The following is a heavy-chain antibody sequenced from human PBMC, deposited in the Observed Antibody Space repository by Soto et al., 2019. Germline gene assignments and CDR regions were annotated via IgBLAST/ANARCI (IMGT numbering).Heavy chain of an antibody. CDR2: VSGGGDRS. CDR1: GFTFSNYA. J-gene: IGHJ6*04. Sequence: GGSLRLSCAASGFTFSNYAMNWVRQAPGKGLEWVAAVSGGGDRSFYADSVKGRFTISRDNSKDTLFLQMNSLRVDDTAVYYCAKSSVSCSSASCYSLAYSYYSMDVWGKGTTVTVSS. V-gene: IGHV3-23*01. D-gene: IGHD2-2*01. CDR3: AKSSVSCSSASCYSLAYSYYSMDV.